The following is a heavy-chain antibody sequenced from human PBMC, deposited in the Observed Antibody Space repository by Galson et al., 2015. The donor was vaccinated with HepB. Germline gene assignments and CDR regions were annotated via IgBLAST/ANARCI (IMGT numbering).Heavy chain of an antibody. CDR1: GFTFSDSA. J-gene: IGHJ4*02. CDR2: IRNKANNYAT. CDR3: VRSIATPDAPDFDF. D-gene: IGHD6-6*01. V-gene: IGHV3-73*01. Sequence: SLRLSCAASGFTFSDSAIHWVRQASGKGLEWVGRIRNKANNYATAYAASVQGRFTVSRDDSKNTAYLQMNSLKTEDTALYYCVRSIATPDAPDFDFWGQGTLVTVSS.